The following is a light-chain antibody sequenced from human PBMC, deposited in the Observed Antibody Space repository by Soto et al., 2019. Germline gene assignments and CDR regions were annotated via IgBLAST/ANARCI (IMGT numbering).Light chain of an antibody. V-gene: IGKV1-5*01. J-gene: IGKJ1*01. Sequence: DVPMTQSPSTLSGSVGDRVTITCRASQTISSWLAWYQQKPGKAPKLLIYDASNLESGVPSRFSGSGSGTEFTLTISSLQPEDFAVYYCQQYENYWTFGQGTKVDIK. CDR3: QQYENYWT. CDR1: QTISSW. CDR2: DAS.